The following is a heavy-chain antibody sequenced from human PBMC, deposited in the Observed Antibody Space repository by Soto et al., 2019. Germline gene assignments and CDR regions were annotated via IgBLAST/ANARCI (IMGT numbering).Heavy chain of an antibody. D-gene: IGHD2-15*01. J-gene: IGHJ4*02. V-gene: IGHV3-21*01. Sequence: GGPLRLSCAASGFSFTRYSMNWVRQAPGKGLEWVSAISGTSNYIYYGDSMKGRFTISRDNAKNSLYLQMNSLRAEDTAVYYCARHGGIDYWGQGTLVTVSS. CDR3: ARHGGIDY. CDR2: ISGTSNYI. CDR1: GFSFTRYS.